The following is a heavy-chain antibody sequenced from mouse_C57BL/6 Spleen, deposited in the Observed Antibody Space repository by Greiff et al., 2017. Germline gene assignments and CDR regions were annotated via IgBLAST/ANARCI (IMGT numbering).Heavy chain of an antibody. Sequence: QVQLQQSGAELVRPGASVTLSCKASGYTFTDYEMHWVKQTPVHGLEWIGAIDPETGGTAYNQKFKGKAILTADKSSSTAYMELRSLTSEDSAVYYCIRGDYYGSSHYWYFDVWGTGTTVTVSS. V-gene: IGHV1-15*01. D-gene: IGHD1-1*01. CDR2: IDPETGGT. CDR1: GYTFTDYE. J-gene: IGHJ1*03. CDR3: IRGDYYGSSHYWYFDV.